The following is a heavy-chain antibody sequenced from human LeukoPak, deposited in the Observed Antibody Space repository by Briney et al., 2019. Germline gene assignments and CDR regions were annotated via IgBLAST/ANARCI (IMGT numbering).Heavy chain of an antibody. D-gene: IGHD6-19*01. Sequence: ASVKVSCKASGYTFTSYDINWVRQATGQGLEWMGWMNPNSGNTGYAQKFQGRVTMTRNTSISTAYMELSSLRTEDTAVYYCARGEYQWLTQNYYYYYMDVWGKGTTVTVSS. CDR3: ARGEYQWLTQNYYYYYMDV. V-gene: IGHV1-8*01. J-gene: IGHJ6*03. CDR2: MNPNSGNT. CDR1: GYTFTSYD.